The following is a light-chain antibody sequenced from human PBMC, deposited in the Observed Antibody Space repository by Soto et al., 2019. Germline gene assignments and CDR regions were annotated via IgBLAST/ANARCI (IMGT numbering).Light chain of an antibody. CDR3: QQRLNWPPG. CDR1: QSFSSSY. Sequence: VLTQSQGTLSLSPGERATLSCSSSQSFSSSYLAWYQQKPGQAPRLLIYDASNRATGVPARFSGSRSGTDFTLTISDLEPADFGLYYCQQRLNWPPGFGQGTKVDI. J-gene: IGKJ1*01. V-gene: IGKV3-11*01. CDR2: DAS.